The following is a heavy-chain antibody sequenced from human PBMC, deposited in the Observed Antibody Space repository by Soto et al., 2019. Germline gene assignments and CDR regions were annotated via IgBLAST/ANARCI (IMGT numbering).Heavy chain of an antibody. CDR1: GGSISSYY. CDR3: ARVRADIVVVPAVYYGMDV. J-gene: IGHJ6*02. D-gene: IGHD2-2*01. V-gene: IGHV4-59*01. CDR2: IYYSGST. Sequence: QVQLQESGPGLVKPSETLSLTCTVSGGSISSYYWSWIRQPPGKGLEWIGYIYYSGSTNYNPSLKSRVTISVDTSKNQFSLKLSSVTAADTAVYYCARVRADIVVVPAVYYGMDVWGQGTTVTVSS.